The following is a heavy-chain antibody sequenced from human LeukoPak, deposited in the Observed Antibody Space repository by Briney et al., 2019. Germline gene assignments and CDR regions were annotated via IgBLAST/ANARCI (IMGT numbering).Heavy chain of an antibody. D-gene: IGHD3-22*01. Sequence: ASVKVSCKASGYTFTGYYMHWVRQAPGQGLEWMGWINPNSGGTNYAQKFQGRVTMTRDTSISTAHMELSRLRSDDTAVYYCARDLGYDSSGYAYWGQGTLVTVSS. V-gene: IGHV1-2*02. J-gene: IGHJ4*02. CDR3: ARDLGYDSSGYAY. CDR1: GYTFTGYY. CDR2: INPNSGGT.